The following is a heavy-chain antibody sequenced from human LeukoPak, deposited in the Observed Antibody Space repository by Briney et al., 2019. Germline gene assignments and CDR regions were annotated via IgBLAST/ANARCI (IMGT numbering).Heavy chain of an antibody. CDR2: IIPIFGTA. CDR3: ARVHRTAAGIFDY. V-gene: IGHV1-69*13. Sequence: GASVKVSCTASGGTFSNYAISWVRQAPGHGLEWMGGIIPIFGTANSAQKFQGRVTITADESTSTAYMELSSLRSEDTAVYYCARVHRTAAGIFDYRGQGTLVTVSS. J-gene: IGHJ4*02. D-gene: IGHD6-13*01. CDR1: GGTFSNYA.